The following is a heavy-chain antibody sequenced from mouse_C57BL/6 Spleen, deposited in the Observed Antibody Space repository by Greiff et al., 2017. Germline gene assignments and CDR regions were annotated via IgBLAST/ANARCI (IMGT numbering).Heavy chain of an antibody. CDR3: ARQLLWWDY. D-gene: IGHD1-1*02. Sequence: GKLVESGGGLVKPGGSLKLSCAASGFTFSSYTMSWVRQTPETRLEWVATISGGGGNTYYPDSVKGRFTISRDNAKNTLYLQMSSLRSEDTALYYSARQLLWWDYWGQGTTLTVSS. CDR1: GFTFSSYT. V-gene: IGHV5-9*01. J-gene: IGHJ2*01. CDR2: ISGGGGNT.